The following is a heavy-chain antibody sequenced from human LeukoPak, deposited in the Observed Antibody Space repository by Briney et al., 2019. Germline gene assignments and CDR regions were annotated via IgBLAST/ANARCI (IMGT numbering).Heavy chain of an antibody. J-gene: IGHJ4*02. V-gene: IGHV3-30*01. CDR3: ARPSGSVTIFGVVDYFDY. CDR2: IAYDGSNE. D-gene: IGHD3-3*01. CDR1: GFTFSSYW. Sequence: GGSLRLSCAASGFTFSSYWMNWVRQAPGKGLEWVASIAYDGSNENYAESVKGRFTISRDNSKNTLYMQLNSLRAEDTAVYYCARPSGSVTIFGVVDYFDYWSQGSLVTVSS.